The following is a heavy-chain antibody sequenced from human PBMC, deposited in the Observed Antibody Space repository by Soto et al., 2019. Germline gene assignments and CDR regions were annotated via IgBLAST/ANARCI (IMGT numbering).Heavy chain of an antibody. J-gene: IGHJ4*02. CDR1: GGSVSSNSYS. CDR3: ARHSRYYYGSGSYTLFDY. D-gene: IGHD3-10*01. Sequence: SETLSLTCTVSGGSVSSNSYSWGWIRQSPGKGLEWIGIIYSTENTYYHPSLLNRVTISADTSMNEFSLRLSSVTAADTAVYYCARHSRYYYGSGSYTLFDYWGQGTLVTVSS. V-gene: IGHV4-39*01. CDR2: IYSTENT.